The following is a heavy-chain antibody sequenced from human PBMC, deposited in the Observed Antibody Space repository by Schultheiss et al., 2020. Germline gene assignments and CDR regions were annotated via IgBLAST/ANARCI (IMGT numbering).Heavy chain of an antibody. Sequence: SQTLSLTCTVSGGSISSSSYYWGWIRQPPGKGLEWIGNIYYSGSTYYNPSLRSRVTISVDTSKNQFSLKLSSVNAADTAVYYCARLSGSSSYFDYWGQGTLVTVSS. V-gene: IGHV4-39*01. CDR3: ARLSGSSSYFDY. D-gene: IGHD6-6*01. CDR1: GGSISSSSYY. CDR2: IYYSGST. J-gene: IGHJ4*02.